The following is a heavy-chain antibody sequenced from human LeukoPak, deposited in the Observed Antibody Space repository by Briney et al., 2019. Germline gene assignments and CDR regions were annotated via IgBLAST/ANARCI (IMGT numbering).Heavy chain of an antibody. Sequence: GGSLRLSCAASGFTFSTSWMSWVRQAPGKGLEWVANIKEDGSVKNYVDSVKGRFTISRDNAKTSVFLQMDSLRAEDTAVYYCVKDRGGSPFYGMDVWGQGTTVTVSS. CDR3: VKDRGGSPFYGMDV. CDR2: IKEDGSVK. CDR1: GFTFSTSW. V-gene: IGHV3-7*03. J-gene: IGHJ6*02. D-gene: IGHD1-26*01.